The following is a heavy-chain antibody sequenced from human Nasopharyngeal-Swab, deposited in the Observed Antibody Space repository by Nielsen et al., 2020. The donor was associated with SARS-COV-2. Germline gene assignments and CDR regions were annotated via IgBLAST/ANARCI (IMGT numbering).Heavy chain of an antibody. CDR2: TFSNDEK. V-gene: IGHV2-26*01. CDR3: ARLGCTSISCHIDY. J-gene: IGHJ4*02. D-gene: IGHD2-2*01. Sequence: ETLSLTCTVSGDSLSSYYWSWIRQPPGKALEWLAVTFSNDEKSYSASLKSRLTISKDTSKSQVVLTMANMVPVDTATYYCARLGCTSISCHIDYWGQGTLVTVSS. CDR1: GDSLSSYYW.